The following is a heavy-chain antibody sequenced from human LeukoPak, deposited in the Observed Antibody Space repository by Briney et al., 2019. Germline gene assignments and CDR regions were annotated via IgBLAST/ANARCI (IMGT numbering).Heavy chain of an antibody. CDR3: ARSRHLGWNDAFDI. CDR1: GGTFSSYA. D-gene: IGHD1-1*01. CDR2: IIPIFGTA. J-gene: IGHJ3*02. Sequence: ASVKVSCKASGGTFSSYAISWVRQAPGQGLEWVGGIIPIFGTANYAQKFQGRVTITADESTSTAYMELSSLRSEDTAVYYCARSRHLGWNDAFDIWGQGTMVTVSS. V-gene: IGHV1-69*13.